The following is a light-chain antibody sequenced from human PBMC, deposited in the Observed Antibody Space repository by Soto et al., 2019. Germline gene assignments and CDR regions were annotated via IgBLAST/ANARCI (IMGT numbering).Light chain of an antibody. CDR2: GAS. J-gene: IGKJ1*01. Sequence: EIVMTQSPATLSVSPGERDTLSCRASQSVSSNLDWYQQKPGQAPRLLIYGASTRATGIPARFSGSGSGTEFTLTISSLQSEDFAVYYCQQYNNWPRTFGQGTKVDIK. CDR1: QSVSSN. CDR3: QQYNNWPRT. V-gene: IGKV3-15*01.